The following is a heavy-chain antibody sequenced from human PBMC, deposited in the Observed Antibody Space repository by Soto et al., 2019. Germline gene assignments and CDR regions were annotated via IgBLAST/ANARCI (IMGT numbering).Heavy chain of an antibody. V-gene: IGHV3-23*01. J-gene: IGHJ4*02. CDR1: GFTFSSYA. D-gene: IGHD2-15*01. Sequence: EVQLLESGGGLVQPGGSLRLSCAASGFTFSSYAMSWVRQAPGKGLEWVSDISGRGGSTYYADSVKGRVTISIDNPKNTLYLQMNSLRAEDTAVYYCAKVYGGNFAYWGQGTLVTVSS. CDR3: AKVYGGNFAY. CDR2: ISGRGGST.